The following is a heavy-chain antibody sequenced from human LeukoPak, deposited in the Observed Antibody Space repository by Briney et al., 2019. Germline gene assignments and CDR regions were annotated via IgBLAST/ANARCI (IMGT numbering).Heavy chain of an antibody. D-gene: IGHD1-1*01. CDR3: AKPYPTLTTSAVLDN. V-gene: IGHV3-30*18. CDR1: GFTFSNYA. Sequence: GGSLRLSCAASGFTFSNYAIHWVRQAPGRGLEWVAAISYDGNSQHYGAPVKGRFTISRDNSKNTVYLQINTLRTEDAAIYYCAKPYPTLTTSAVLDNWGQGTLVTVSS. CDR2: ISYDGNSQ. J-gene: IGHJ4*02.